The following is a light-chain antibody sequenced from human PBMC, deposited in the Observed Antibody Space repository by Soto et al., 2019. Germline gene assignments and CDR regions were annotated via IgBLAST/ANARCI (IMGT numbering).Light chain of an antibody. CDR2: RNN. CDR3: AAWDDSLSGRGV. V-gene: IGLV1-47*01. CDR1: SSNIGNNY. Sequence: QSVLTQPPSASGTPGQRVTISCSGSSSNIGNNYVYWYQMVPGTAPKLLIYRNNQRPSGVPDRFSGSRSGTSASLAIRGLRSEDEADYYCAAWDDSLSGRGVFGGGTKLTVL. J-gene: IGLJ2*01.